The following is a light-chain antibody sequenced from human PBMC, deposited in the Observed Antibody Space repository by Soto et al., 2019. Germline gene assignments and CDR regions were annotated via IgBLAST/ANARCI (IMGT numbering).Light chain of an antibody. V-gene: IGKV3-20*01. J-gene: IGKJ1*01. Sequence: EIVFTQSPGTLSLSPGERATLSCRASQSVSSSYLAWYQQKPGQAPRLLIYGASSRATGIPDRFSGSGSGTDFTLTISRLEPEDFAVYYCQQYGSSPPWTFGQGT. CDR1: QSVSSSY. CDR3: QQYGSSPPWT. CDR2: GAS.